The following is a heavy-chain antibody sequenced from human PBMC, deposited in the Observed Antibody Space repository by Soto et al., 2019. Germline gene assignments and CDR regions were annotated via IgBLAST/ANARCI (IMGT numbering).Heavy chain of an antibody. CDR1: GGSFSGYY. CDR3: ARVIAVAGTDY. Sequence: SSETLSLTCAVYGGSFSGYYWSWIRQPPGKGLEWIGEINHSGSTNYNPSLKSRVTISVDTSKNQFSLKLSSVTAADTAVYYCARVIAVAGTDYWGKGTLVT. J-gene: IGHJ4*02. D-gene: IGHD6-19*01. CDR2: INHSGST. V-gene: IGHV4-34*01.